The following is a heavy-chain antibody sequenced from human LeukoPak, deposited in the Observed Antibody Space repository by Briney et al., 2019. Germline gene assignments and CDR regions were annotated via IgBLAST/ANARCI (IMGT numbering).Heavy chain of an antibody. CDR1: GGTFNSYA. Sequence: ASVTVSCTASGGTFNSYAISWVRQAPGQGLEWMGWMSAYNGNTKYAQKFQGRVTMTTDTSTSTAYMELRSLTFDDTAVFYCARDLRGYCSSTSCRTDHFLDYWGQGTLVTVSS. D-gene: IGHD2-2*01. V-gene: IGHV1-18*01. CDR3: ARDLRGYCSSTSCRTDHFLDY. CDR2: MSAYNGNT. J-gene: IGHJ4*02.